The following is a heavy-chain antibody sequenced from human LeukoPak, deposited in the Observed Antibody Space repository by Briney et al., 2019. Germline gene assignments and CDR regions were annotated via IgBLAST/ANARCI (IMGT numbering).Heavy chain of an antibody. J-gene: IGHJ5*02. Sequence: SETLSLTCAVYGGSFSGYYWSWIRQPPGKGLEWIGEINHSGITNYNPSLKSRVTISVDTSKNQFSLKLSSVTAADTAVYYCARVRNLRNWFDPWGQGTLVTVSS. CDR3: ARVRNLRNWFDP. CDR2: INHSGIT. V-gene: IGHV4-34*01. CDR1: GGSFSGYY.